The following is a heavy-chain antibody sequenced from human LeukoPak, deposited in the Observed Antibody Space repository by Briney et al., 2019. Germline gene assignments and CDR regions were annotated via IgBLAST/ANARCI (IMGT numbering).Heavy chain of an antibody. CDR1: GFTVSSNY. J-gene: IGHJ6*02. Sequence: GGSLRLSCAASGFTVSSNYMSWVRQAPGKGLEWVSVIYSGGSTYYVDSVKGRFTISRDNSKNTLYLQMNSLRAEDTAVYYCAREGRGFGEYTYGMDVWGQGTTVTVSS. V-gene: IGHV3-66*01. D-gene: IGHD3-10*01. CDR3: AREGRGFGEYTYGMDV. CDR2: IYSGGST.